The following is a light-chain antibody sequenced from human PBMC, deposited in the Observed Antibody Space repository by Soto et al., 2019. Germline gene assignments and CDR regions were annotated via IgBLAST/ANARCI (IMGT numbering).Light chain of an antibody. V-gene: IGKV3-11*01. CDR1: QSVSDY. J-gene: IGKJ1*01. Sequence: IVLTQSPAIMSLSPGESASLSCRASQSVSDYLAWYQQKPGQAPRLIIYDVSKRAPGIPDRFSGSGSGTDFTLTISSLEPEDFAVYFCQQRYDWPWTVGLGTKVEI. CDR3: QQRYDWPWT. CDR2: DVS.